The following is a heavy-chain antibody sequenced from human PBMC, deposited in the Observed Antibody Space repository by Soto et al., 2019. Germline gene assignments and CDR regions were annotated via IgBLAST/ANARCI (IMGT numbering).Heavy chain of an antibody. CDR1: GFSLSNARMG. V-gene: IGHV2-26*01. CDR3: ARTALGYCSGGSCYPFNDY. Sequence: QVTLKESGPVLVKPTEPLTLTCTVSGFSLSNARMGVSWIRQPPGKALEWLAHIFSNDEKSYSTSLKSRLTISKDTSKSQVVLTMTNMDPVDTATYYCARTALGYCSGGSCYPFNDYWGQGTLVTVSS. D-gene: IGHD2-15*01. CDR2: IFSNDEK. J-gene: IGHJ4*02.